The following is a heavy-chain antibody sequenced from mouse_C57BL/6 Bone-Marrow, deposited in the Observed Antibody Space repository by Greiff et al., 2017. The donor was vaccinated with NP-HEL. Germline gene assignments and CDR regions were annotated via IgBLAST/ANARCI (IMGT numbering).Heavy chain of an antibody. CDR3: ARDPYFTTGVATSLHCYAMDY. CDR2: ISSGSSTI. Sequence: EVQGVESGGGLVKPGGSLKLSCAASGFTFSDYGMHWVRQAPEKGLEWVAYISSGSSTIYYADTVKGRFTISRDNAENTLFLQMTSLRSEDTAMYYCARDPYFTTGVATSLHCYAMDYGGQGTAVTVSS. V-gene: IGHV5-17*01. CDR1: GFTFSDYG. D-gene: IGHD1-1*01. J-gene: IGHJ4*01.